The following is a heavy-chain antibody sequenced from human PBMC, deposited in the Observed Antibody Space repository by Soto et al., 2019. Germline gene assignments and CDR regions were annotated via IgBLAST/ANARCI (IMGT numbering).Heavy chain of an antibody. D-gene: IGHD1-7*01. V-gene: IGHV4-61*01. Sequence: SETLSLTCTVSGGSVSSGSYYWSWIRQPPGKGLEWIGYIYYSGSTNYNPSLKSRVTISVDTSKNQISLKLSSVTAADTAVYYCARSITGTSSWFDPWGQGTLVTVSS. J-gene: IGHJ5*02. CDR1: GGSVSSGSYY. CDR3: ARSITGTSSWFDP. CDR2: IYYSGST.